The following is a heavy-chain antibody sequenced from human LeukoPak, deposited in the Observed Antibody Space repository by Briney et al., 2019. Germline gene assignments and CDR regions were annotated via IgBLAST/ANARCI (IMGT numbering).Heavy chain of an antibody. J-gene: IGHJ4*02. CDR2: ISYDGSNK. CDR3: ARDRAVAGTNVLDY. D-gene: IGHD6-19*01. CDR1: GFTFSSYA. Sequence: GGSLRLSCAASGFTFSSYAMHWVRQAPGKGLEWVAVISYDGSNKYYADSVKGRFTISRDNSKNTLYLQMNSLRAKDTAVYYCARDRAVAGTNVLDYWGQGTLVTVSS. V-gene: IGHV3-30-3*01.